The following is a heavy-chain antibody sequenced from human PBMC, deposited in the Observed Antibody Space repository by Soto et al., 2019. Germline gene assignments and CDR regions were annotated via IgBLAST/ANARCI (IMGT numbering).Heavy chain of an antibody. V-gene: IGHV3-23*01. D-gene: IGHD6-13*01. Sequence: GGSLRLSCAASGFMFSNHAMSWVRQAPGKGLEWVSAISTAVGATYYADSVKGRFTISRDDSNNTLYLQMNSLRAEDTAVYYCAKDRTAAARNFDYWGQGTPVTVSS. CDR2: ISTAVGAT. CDR3: AKDRTAAARNFDY. CDR1: GFMFSNHA. J-gene: IGHJ4*02.